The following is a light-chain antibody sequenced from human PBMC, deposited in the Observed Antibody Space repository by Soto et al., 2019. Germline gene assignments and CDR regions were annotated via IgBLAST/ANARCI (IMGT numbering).Light chain of an antibody. J-gene: IGLJ3*02. CDR3: QSYDSSLSAWV. V-gene: IGLV1-40*01. CDR1: SSNIGAGYA. CDR2: GNN. Sequence: QSVLTQPPSVSGAPGQRVTISCAGSSSNIGAGYAVHWYQQLPGTAPKLLIFGNNNRPSGVPDRFSGSRSDSSASLAITGLRADDEADYFCQSYDSSLSAWVFGGGTKLTVL.